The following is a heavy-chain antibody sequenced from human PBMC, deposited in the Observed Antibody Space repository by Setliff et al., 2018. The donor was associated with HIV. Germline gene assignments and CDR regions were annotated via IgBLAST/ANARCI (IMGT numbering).Heavy chain of an antibody. CDR2: IYYSGNL. CDR3: ASQYCSAGSCFSDY. J-gene: IGHJ4*02. D-gene: IGHD2-15*01. CDR1: SGSISDSRYY. V-gene: IGHV4-39*01. Sequence: PSETLSLTCTVSSGSISDSRYYWGWIRQAPGKGLEWIGSIYYSGNLYYSPSLKSRLTVSVDTSKNQFSLTLSAVTATDTAVYYCASQYCSAGSCFSDYWGQGTMVTVSS.